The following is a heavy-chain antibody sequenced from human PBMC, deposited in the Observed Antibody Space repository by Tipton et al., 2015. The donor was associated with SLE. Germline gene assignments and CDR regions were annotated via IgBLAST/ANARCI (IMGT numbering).Heavy chain of an antibody. CDR1: GFTFSSYE. D-gene: IGHD2-8*01. CDR3: ASELTPLYGMDV. Sequence: GSLRLSCATSGFTFSSYEMIWVRQAPGKGLEWVSSITSGSAIYYADSVKDRFTISRDNAKNSLYLQMDSLRAEDTALYYCASELTPLYGMDVWGQGTTVTVSS. CDR2: ITSGSAI. V-gene: IGHV3-48*03. J-gene: IGHJ6*02.